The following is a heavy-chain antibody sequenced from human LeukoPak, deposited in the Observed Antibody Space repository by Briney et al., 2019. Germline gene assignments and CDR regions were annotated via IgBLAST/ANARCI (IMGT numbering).Heavy chain of an antibody. CDR3: ARAGKLIAVAALDY. D-gene: IGHD6-19*01. Sequence: PGRSLRLSCAASGFTFSSYAMHWVRQAPGKGREWVAVISYDGSKKYYADSVKGRFTISRDNSKNTLNLQLNSLRAEDTAVYYCARAGKLIAVAALDYWGQGTLVTVSS. J-gene: IGHJ4*02. V-gene: IGHV3-30-3*01. CDR2: ISYDGSKK. CDR1: GFTFSSYA.